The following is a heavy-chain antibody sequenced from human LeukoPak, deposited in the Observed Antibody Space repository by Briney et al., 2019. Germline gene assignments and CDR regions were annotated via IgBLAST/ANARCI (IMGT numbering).Heavy chain of an antibody. CDR3: AKTLIFGVVKGGGFDY. CDR1: GFTFSSYA. V-gene: IGHV3-23*01. CDR2: ISGSGGST. Sequence: GGSLRLSCAASGFTFSSYAMSWVRQAPGKGLEWVSAISGSGGSTYYADSVKGRFTISRDNSKTTLYLQMNSLRAEDTAVYYCAKTLIFGVVKGGGFDYWGQGTLVTVSS. J-gene: IGHJ4*02. D-gene: IGHD3-3*01.